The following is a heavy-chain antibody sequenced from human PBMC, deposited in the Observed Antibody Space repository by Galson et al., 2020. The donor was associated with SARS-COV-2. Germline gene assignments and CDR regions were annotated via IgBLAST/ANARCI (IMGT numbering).Heavy chain of an antibody. Sequence: GGSLRLSCAASGFSFSSYGMHWVRQAPGKGLEWVSLILNDGTNKYYADSVKGRFTVSRDNSKNTLSMQMNSLSAEDTAVYYCVKGISSSGGYTGDYWGQGTLVTVCS. CDR1: GFSFSSYG. V-gene: IGHV3-33*06. J-gene: IGHJ4*02. D-gene: IGHD6-19*01. CDR3: VKGISSSGGYTGDY. CDR2: ILNDGTNK.